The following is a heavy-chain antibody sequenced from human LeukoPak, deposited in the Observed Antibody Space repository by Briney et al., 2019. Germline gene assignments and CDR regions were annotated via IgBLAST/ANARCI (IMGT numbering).Heavy chain of an antibody. CDR1: GFTFSYYN. D-gene: IGHD5-18*01. CDR2: IRSSSSTI. J-gene: IGHJ4*02. CDR3: ARGFVDTGIDY. V-gene: IGHV3-48*02. Sequence: GGSLRLSCAASGFTFSYYNMNWVRQAPGKGLEWVSYIRSSSSTIYYADSVKGRFTISRDNAKNSLYLQMSSLRDEDTAVYFCARGFVDTGIDYWGQGTLVTVSS.